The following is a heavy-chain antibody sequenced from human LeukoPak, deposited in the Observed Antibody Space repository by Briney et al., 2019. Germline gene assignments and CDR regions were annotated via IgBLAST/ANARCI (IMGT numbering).Heavy chain of an antibody. CDR1: GGSISSGDYY. V-gene: IGHV4-30-4*01. D-gene: IGHD3-22*01. J-gene: IGHJ5*02. CDR3: ARGERNYYDSSNSFDP. Sequence: SETLSLTCTVSGGSISSGDYYWSWIRQPPGKGLEWIGYIYYSGNTYYNPSLKSRVTISVDTPKNQFSLKLSSVTAADTAVYYCARGERNYYDSSNSFDPWGRGTLVTVSS. CDR2: IYYSGNT.